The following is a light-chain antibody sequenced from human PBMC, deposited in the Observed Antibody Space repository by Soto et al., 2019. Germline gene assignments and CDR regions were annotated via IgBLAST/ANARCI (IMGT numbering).Light chain of an antibody. CDR3: QQYNAYPQA. CDR1: ESVSRG. CDR2: QAS. Sequence: DIQMTQSRATLSASVGARVTITCRASESVSRGLAWYQQKPGRTPKILIYQASTLETGVPSRCSGSGSGTEFTLTISSLQPDDFATSYCQQYNAYPQAFGQGTKVEIK. J-gene: IGKJ1*01. V-gene: IGKV1-5*03.